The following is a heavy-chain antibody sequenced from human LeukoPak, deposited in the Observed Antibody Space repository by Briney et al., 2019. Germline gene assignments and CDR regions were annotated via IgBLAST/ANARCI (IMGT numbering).Heavy chain of an antibody. CDR1: GGSISNYY. D-gene: IGHD4-11*01. V-gene: IGHV4-59*06. CDR3: ASTSPTTFSNYFDY. J-gene: IGHJ4*02. Sequence: SETLSLTCTVSGGSISNYYWSWIRQPPGKGLEWIGYIYYSGSTYYNPSLKSRLTISLDMSKNQFSLKLSSVTAADTAVYYCASTSPTTFSNYFDYWGRGTLVTVSS. CDR2: IYYSGST.